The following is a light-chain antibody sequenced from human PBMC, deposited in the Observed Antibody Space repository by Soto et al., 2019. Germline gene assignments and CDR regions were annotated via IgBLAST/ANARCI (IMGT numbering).Light chain of an antibody. J-gene: IGKJ4*01. CDR1: QAIRSD. Sequence: DIQMTQSPSSLSASVGDRVTITCRASQAIRSDLGWLQQRPGEAPKRLIYAASSLQGGVPSRFSGSGSGSEFTLTIHRLQPEDFATYCCLQYTRFPLTPGGGTTV. CDR3: LQYTRFPLT. CDR2: AAS. V-gene: IGKV1-17*01.